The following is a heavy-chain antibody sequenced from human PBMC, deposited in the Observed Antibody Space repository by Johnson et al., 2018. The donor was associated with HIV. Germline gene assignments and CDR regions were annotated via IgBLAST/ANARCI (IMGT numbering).Heavy chain of an antibody. CDR2: INWNGGST. J-gene: IGHJ3*02. Sequence: VQLVESGGGVVQPGRSLRLSCAASGFTFDDYAMHWVRQAPGKGLEWVSGINWNGGSTGYADSVKGRFTISRDNAKNSLYLQMNSLRAEDTALYYCARVGEYCSSTSCSGAFDIWGQGTMVTVSS. V-gene: IGHV3-20*04. D-gene: IGHD2-2*01. CDR1: GFTFDDYA. CDR3: ARVGEYCSSTSCSGAFDI.